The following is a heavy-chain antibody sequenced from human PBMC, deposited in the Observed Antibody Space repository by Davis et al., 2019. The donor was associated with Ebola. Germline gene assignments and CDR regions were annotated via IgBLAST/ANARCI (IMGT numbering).Heavy chain of an antibody. CDR1: GYTFTSYG. V-gene: IGHV1-18*01. CDR2: ISAYNGNT. D-gene: IGHD3-3*02. CDR3: ARPPGIYGMDV. Sequence: ASVKVSCKASGYTFTSYGISWVRQAPGQGLEWMGWISAYNGNTNYAQKLQGRVTMTTDTSTSTAYVELRSLRSEDTAVYYCARPPGIYGMDVWGQGTTVTVSS. J-gene: IGHJ6*02.